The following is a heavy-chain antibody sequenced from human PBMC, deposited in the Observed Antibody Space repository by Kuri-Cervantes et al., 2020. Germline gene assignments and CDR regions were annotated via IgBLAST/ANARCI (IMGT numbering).Heavy chain of an antibody. CDR3: ARERGYSGYDFPWFDP. CDR1: GFTFSSYS. Sequence: GESLKISCAASGFTFSSYSMNWVRQAPGKGLEWVSSISSSSSYIYYADSLKGRFTISRDNAKNSLYLQMNSLRAEDTAVYYCARERGYSGYDFPWFDPWGQGTLVTVSS. CDR2: ISSSSSYI. V-gene: IGHV3-21*01. J-gene: IGHJ5*02. D-gene: IGHD5-12*01.